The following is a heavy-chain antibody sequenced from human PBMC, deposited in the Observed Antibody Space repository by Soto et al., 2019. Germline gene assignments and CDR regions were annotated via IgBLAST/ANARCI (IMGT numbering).Heavy chain of an antibody. J-gene: IGHJ6*02. CDR3: ARDLGRPGYYYYGMDV. CDR1: GGSISSGDYY. CDR2: IYYSGST. V-gene: IGHV4-30-4*01. Sequence: SETLSLTCTVSGGSISSGDYYWSWIRQPPGKGLEWIGYIYYSGSTYYNPSLKSRVTISVDTSKNQFSLKLSSVTAADTAVYYCARDLGRPGYYYYGMDVWGQGTTVTVSS.